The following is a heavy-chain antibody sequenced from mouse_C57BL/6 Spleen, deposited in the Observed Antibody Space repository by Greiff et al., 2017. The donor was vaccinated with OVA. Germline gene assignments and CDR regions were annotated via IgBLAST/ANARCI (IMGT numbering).Heavy chain of an antibody. D-gene: IGHD1-1*01. CDR3: AREAYYYGSSLYAMDY. V-gene: IGHV5-4*01. CDR2: ISDGGSYT. CDR1: GFTFSSYA. J-gene: IGHJ4*01. Sequence: EVQGVESGGGLVKPGGSLKLSCAASGFTFSSYAMSWVRQTPEKRLEWVATISDGGSYTYYPDNVKGRFTISRDNAKNNLYLQMSHLKSEDTAMYYCAREAYYYGSSLYAMDYWGQGTSVTVSS.